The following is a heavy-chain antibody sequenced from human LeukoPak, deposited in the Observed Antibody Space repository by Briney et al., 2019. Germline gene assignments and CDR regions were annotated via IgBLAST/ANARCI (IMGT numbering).Heavy chain of an antibody. CDR3: ARDDGPNDY. CDR1: GFTFSRYG. D-gene: IGHD5-24*01. J-gene: IGHJ4*02. CDR2: IWYDGSNK. Sequence: SGGSLRLSCAASGFTFSRYGMHWVRQAPGKGLECVAVIWYDGSNKYYGDSVKGRFTISRDNSKNTLYLQMNSLRAEDTAVYYCARDDGPNDYWGQGTLVTVSS. V-gene: IGHV3-33*08.